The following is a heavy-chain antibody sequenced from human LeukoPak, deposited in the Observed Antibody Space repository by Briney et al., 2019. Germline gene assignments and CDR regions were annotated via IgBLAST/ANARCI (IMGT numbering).Heavy chain of an antibody. J-gene: IGHJ5*02. CDR2: IYYSGST. D-gene: IGHD3-10*01. CDR1: GGSISSYY. V-gene: IGHV4-59*01. CDR3: ARALPKRNWFDP. Sequence: SETLSLTCTVSGGSISSYYWSWIRQPPGKGLEWIGYIYYSGSTNYNPSLKSRVTISVDTSKNQFSLKLSSVTAADTAVYYCARALPKRNWFDPRGQGTLVTVSS.